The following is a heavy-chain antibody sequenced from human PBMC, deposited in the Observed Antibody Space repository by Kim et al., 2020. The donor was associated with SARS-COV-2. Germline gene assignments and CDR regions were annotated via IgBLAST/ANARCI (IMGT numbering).Heavy chain of an antibody. D-gene: IGHD2-15*01. CDR3: AKAAGSFWYFDL. V-gene: IGHV3-23*01. Sequence: YADSGQGRFPISRDNSKTTLYLQMNSLRAEDTAVYYCAKAAGSFWYFDLWGRGTLVTVSS. J-gene: IGHJ2*01.